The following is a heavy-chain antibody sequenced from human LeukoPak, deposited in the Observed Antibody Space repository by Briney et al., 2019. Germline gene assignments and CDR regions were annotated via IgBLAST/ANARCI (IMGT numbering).Heavy chain of an antibody. V-gene: IGHV3-49*04. Sequence: GGSLRLSCTASGFTFGDYAMSWVRQAPGKGLEWVGFIRSKAYGGTTEYAASVKGRFTISRDDSKSIAYLQTNSLKTEDTAVYYCTRRLGYCSSTSCYLDYYYGMDVWGQGTTVTVSS. D-gene: IGHD2-2*01. CDR3: TRRLGYCSSTSCYLDYYYGMDV. CDR2: IRSKAYGGTT. CDR1: GFTFGDYA. J-gene: IGHJ6*02.